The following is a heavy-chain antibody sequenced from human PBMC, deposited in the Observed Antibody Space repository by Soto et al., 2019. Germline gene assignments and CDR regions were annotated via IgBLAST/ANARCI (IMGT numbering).Heavy chain of an antibody. Sequence: QVQLVQSGAEVKKPGASVKVSCKASGYTFTSYYMHWVRQAPGQGLEWMGIINPSGGSTSYAQKFQGRVTMNRDKSTTTLYMELSSLRSEDTAVYYCARDHGGYTVTEWFDPWGQGTLVTVSS. CDR2: INPSGGST. J-gene: IGHJ5*02. D-gene: IGHD4-17*01. V-gene: IGHV1-46*01. CDR3: ARDHGGYTVTEWFDP. CDR1: GYTFTSYY.